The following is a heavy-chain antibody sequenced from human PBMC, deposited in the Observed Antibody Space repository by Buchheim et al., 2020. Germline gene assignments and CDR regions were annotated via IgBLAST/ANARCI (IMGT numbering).Heavy chain of an antibody. J-gene: IGHJ4*02. CDR2: IKQDGSEK. V-gene: IGHV3-7*03. Sequence: EVQLVESGGGLVQPGGSLRLSCAASGFTFSSYWMSWVRQAPGKGLEWVANIKQDGSEKYYVDSVKGRFTISRDNAKNSLYLQMNSLRAEDTAVYYCAKDRARVLQQLGVFDYWGQGTL. CDR1: GFTFSSYW. CDR3: AKDRARVLQQLGVFDY. D-gene: IGHD6-13*01.